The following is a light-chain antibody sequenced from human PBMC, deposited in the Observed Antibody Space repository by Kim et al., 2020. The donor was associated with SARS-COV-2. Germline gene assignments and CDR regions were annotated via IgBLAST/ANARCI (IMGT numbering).Light chain of an antibody. CDR2: LGS. Sequence: DIVMTQSPLSLPVTPGEPASISCRSSQSLLYSNEYNYLDWYVQKPGQSPQLLIYLGSNRASGVPDRFSGSGSGTDFTLRISRVEAEDVGVYYCMQSLQTLLTFGGGTKVDIK. CDR1: QSLLYSNEYNY. V-gene: IGKV2-28*01. J-gene: IGKJ4*01. CDR3: MQSLQTLLT.